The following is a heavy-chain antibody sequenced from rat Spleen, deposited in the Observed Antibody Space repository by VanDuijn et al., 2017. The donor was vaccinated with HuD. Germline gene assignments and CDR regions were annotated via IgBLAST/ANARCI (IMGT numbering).Heavy chain of an antibody. CDR2: ITHIGGIT. J-gene: IGHJ2*01. Sequence: EVQLVESGGGLVQPGRSLKLTCEASGFTFNNYWMTWIRQAPGKGLEWVATITHIGGITYYPDSVKGRFTISRDNAKNTLYLQMDSLRSEDTATYYCATKDYWGQGVMVTVSS. D-gene: IGHD3-1*01. V-gene: IGHV5-31*01. CDR3: ATKDY. CDR1: GFTFNNYW.